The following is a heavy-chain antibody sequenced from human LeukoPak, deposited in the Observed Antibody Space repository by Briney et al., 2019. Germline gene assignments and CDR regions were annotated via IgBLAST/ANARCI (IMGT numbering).Heavy chain of an antibody. J-gene: IGHJ4*02. CDR2: IKHDGSEK. V-gene: IGHV3-7*01. Sequence: GGSLRLSCAASGFTFSSHSMNWVRQAPGKGLEWVASIKHDGSEKYYVDSVRGRFTISRDNTMNSLYLQMSSLRAEDTAVYYCATDRGWRTSGYYLYYFEYWGQGTLVTFSS. D-gene: IGHD3-3*01. CDR3: ATDRGWRTSGYYLYYFEY. CDR1: GFTFSSHS.